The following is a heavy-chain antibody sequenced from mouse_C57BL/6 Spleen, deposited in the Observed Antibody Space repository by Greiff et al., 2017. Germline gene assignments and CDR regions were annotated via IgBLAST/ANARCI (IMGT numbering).Heavy chain of an antibody. CDR1: GYNFTSYW. Sequence: VKLPQPGAELVRPGTSVKLSCKASGYNFTSYWMHWVKQRPEQGLAWIGVIDPSDSYTNYNQKFKGKATLTVDTSSSTAYMQCSSLTSEDSAVYYCARDDGLWYFAVWGTGTTVTVSS. D-gene: IGHD2-3*01. V-gene: IGHV1-59*01. CDR3: ARDDGLWYFAV. J-gene: IGHJ1*03. CDR2: IDPSDSYT.